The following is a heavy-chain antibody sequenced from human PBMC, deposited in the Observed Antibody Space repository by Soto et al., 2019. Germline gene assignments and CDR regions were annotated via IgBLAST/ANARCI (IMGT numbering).Heavy chain of an antibody. CDR3: ARIRYSSGWPNKEFDY. V-gene: IGHV2-26*01. J-gene: IGHJ4*02. CDR2: IFSNDEK. D-gene: IGHD6-19*01. Sequence: SGPTLVNPTETLTLTCTVSGFSLSNARMGVSWIRQPPGKALEWLAHIFSNDEKSYSTSLKSRLTISKDTSKSQVVLTMTNMDPVDTATYYCARIRYSSGWPNKEFDYWGQGTLVTVSS. CDR1: GFSLSNARMG.